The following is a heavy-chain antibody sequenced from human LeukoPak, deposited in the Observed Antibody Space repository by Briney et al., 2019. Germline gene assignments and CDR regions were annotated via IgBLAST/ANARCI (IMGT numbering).Heavy chain of an antibody. J-gene: IGHJ3*02. CDR3: ARIAVAAHSDAFDI. Sequence: SETLSLTCTVSGGSISSYYWSWIRQPPGKGLEWIGYIYYSGSTNYNPSLKSRVTISVDTSKNQFSLKLSSVTAADTAVYYCARIAVAAHSDAFDIWGQGTMVTVSS. V-gene: IGHV4-59*01. CDR2: IYYSGST. D-gene: IGHD6-19*01. CDR1: GGSISSYY.